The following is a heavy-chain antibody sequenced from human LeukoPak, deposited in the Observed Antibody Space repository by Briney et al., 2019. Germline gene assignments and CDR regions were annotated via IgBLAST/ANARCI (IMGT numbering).Heavy chain of an antibody. CDR3: ARGYNFDY. J-gene: IGHJ4*02. D-gene: IGHD1-1*01. V-gene: IGHV3-48*04. Sequence: PGGSLRLSCAASGFTVSSNYMSWVRQAPGKGLEWVSYISSSSSTIYYADSVKGRFTISRDNAKNSLYLQMNSLRAEDTAVYYCARGYNFDYWGQGTLVTVSS. CDR1: GFTVSSNY. CDR2: ISSSSSTI.